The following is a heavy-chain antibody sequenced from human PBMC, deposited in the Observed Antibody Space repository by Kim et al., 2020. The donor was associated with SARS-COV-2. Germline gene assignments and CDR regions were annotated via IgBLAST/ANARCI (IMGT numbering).Heavy chain of an antibody. CDR3: ARKKYGAEAFDV. J-gene: IGHJ3*01. V-gene: IGHV3-23*01. CDR2: ISISGNSA. CDR1: GFTFSSYV. Sequence: GGSLRLSCAASGFTFSSYVMNWVRQAPGKGLEWVSYISISGNSANYADAVKGRFSVSRDNTKNTLSLHVNTLRAEDTAVYFCARKKYGAEAFDVWGQGT. D-gene: IGHD1-26*01.